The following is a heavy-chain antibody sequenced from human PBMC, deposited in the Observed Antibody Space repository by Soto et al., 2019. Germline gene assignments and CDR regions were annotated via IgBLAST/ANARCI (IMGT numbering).Heavy chain of an antibody. CDR1: GGTFSSYS. CDR3: ARDGGRHSGGIDY. Sequence: QVQLVQSGAEVKKPGSSVKVSCKASGGTFSSYSINWVRQAPGQGLEWMGEIIPSFGTANYAQKFQGRVTITADESTSTAYMELSSLSSEDTAVYYCARDGGRHSGGIDYWGQGTRVTVSS. D-gene: IGHD1-26*01. V-gene: IGHV1-69*01. CDR2: IIPSFGTA. J-gene: IGHJ4*02.